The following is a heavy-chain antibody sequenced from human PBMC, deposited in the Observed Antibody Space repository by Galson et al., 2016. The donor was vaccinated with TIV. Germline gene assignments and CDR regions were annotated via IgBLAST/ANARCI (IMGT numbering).Heavy chain of an antibody. Sequence: SETLSLTCTVSGGSISDYYWSWIRQPPGKGLECIGSIYYRGNTNYNPSLKNRVTILVDTSNNQASLKLTSVTAADTAVYYCARVRFWGWRSYGMDVWGQGTTVTVTS. J-gene: IGHJ6*02. CDR3: ARVRFWGWRSYGMDV. V-gene: IGHV4-59*01. CDR1: GGSISDYY. D-gene: IGHD7-27*01. CDR2: IYYRGNT.